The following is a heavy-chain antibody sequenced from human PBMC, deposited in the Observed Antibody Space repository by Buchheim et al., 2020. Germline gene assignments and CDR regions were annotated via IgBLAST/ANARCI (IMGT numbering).Heavy chain of an antibody. CDR3: ARPTYTFGGVIAPHFDY. D-gene: IGHD3-16*02. Sequence: QLQLQESGPGLVKPSETLSLTCTVSGGSISSSSYYWGWIRQPPGKGLEWIGGIYYSGRTYYHPSLQIRVTISVDTSKNQFSLKLSSVTAADTAVYYCARPTYTFGGVIAPHFDYWGQGTL. CDR1: GGSISSSSYY. V-gene: IGHV4-39*01. J-gene: IGHJ4*02. CDR2: IYYSGRT.